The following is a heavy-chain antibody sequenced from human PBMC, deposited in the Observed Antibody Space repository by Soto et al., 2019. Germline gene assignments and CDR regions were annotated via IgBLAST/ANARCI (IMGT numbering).Heavy chain of an antibody. Sequence: GGSLRLSCAASGFTFSSYAMHWVRQAPGKGLEWVAVISYDGSNKYYADSVKGRFTISRDNSKNTLYLQMNSLRAEDTAVYYCARDLSYGKYYYYGMDVWGQGTTVTVSS. J-gene: IGHJ6*02. V-gene: IGHV3-30-3*01. CDR2: ISYDGSNK. D-gene: IGHD5-18*01. CDR3: ARDLSYGKYYYYGMDV. CDR1: GFTFSSYA.